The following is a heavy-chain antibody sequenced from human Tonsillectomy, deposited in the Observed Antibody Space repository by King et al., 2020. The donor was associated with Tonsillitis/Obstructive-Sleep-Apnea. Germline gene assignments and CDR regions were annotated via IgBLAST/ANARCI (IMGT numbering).Heavy chain of an antibody. CDR1: GGFFGYDY. J-gene: IGHJ5*02. CDR3: ARLNSGGFDP. V-gene: IGHV4-59*01. Sequence: VQLQESGPGLVKPSETLSLRCGVSGGFFGYDYWSWIRQSPGKRLEWIGHIYYSGSTTYNPSLKSRVTISIDTSKNQFSLTLTSVTAADTAVYYCARLNSGGFDPWGQGTLVTVSS. CDR2: IYYSGST. D-gene: IGHD2-15*01.